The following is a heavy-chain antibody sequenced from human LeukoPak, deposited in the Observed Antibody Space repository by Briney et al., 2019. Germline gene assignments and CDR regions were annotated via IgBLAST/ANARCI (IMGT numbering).Heavy chain of an antibody. Sequence: GGSLRLSCAASGFTFNIYAMSWVRQAPGKGLEWVSGISGRGGGGSAYYADSVKGRFTISRDNSKNTLYLQMNSLRAEDTAVYYCAKDFRDYYGSGTPGDYWGQGTLVTVSS. CDR2: ISGRGGGGSA. CDR1: GFTFNIYA. V-gene: IGHV3-23*01. D-gene: IGHD3-10*01. CDR3: AKDFRDYYGSGTPGDY. J-gene: IGHJ4*02.